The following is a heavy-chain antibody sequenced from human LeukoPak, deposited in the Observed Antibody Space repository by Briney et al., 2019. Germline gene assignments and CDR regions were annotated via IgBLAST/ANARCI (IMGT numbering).Heavy chain of an antibody. CDR3: ARPHYYGSGSYPYY. CDR1: GFTFSSYW. J-gene: IGHJ4*02. CDR2: IKQDGSEK. D-gene: IGHD3-10*01. Sequence: GGSLRLSCAASGFTFSSYWMSWVRKAPGKGLEWVANIKQDGSEKYYVDSVKGRFTVSRDNAKNSLYLQMNSLRAEDTAVYYCARPHYYGSGSYPYYWGQGTLVTVSS. V-gene: IGHV3-7*01.